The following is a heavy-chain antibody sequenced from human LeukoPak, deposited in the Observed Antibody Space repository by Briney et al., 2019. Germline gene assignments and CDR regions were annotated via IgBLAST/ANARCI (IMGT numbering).Heavy chain of an antibody. V-gene: IGHV1-18*01. CDR2: ISAYNGNT. J-gene: IGHJ4*02. Sequence: ASVKLSCKASGYTFTSYGISWVRQAPGQGLEWMGWISAYNGNTNYAQKLQGRVTMTTDTSTSTAYMELRSLRSDDTAVYYCATTMRGIDFDYWGQGTLVTVSS. CDR1: GYTFTSYG. D-gene: IGHD3-16*01. CDR3: ATTMRGIDFDY.